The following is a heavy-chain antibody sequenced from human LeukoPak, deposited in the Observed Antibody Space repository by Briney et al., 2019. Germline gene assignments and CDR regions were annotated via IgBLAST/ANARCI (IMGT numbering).Heavy chain of an antibody. CDR1: RYTFTSYD. CDR2: MSPNSGDT. Sequence: ASVKVSCKAYRYTFTSYDFNWVQQATGQRPEWMGWMSPNSGDTGYAQKFQDRVTMTRNTSISTAYMELSSLRSDDTAVYYCARGPPNWGYDYWGPGTLVTVSS. J-gene: IGHJ4*02. CDR3: ARGPPNWGYDY. V-gene: IGHV1-8*01. D-gene: IGHD7-27*01.